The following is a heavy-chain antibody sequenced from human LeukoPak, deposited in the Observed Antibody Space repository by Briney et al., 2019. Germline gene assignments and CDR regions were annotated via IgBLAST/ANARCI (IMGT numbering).Heavy chain of an antibody. Sequence: SETLSLTCTVSGGSISSSSYYWGWIRQPPGKGLEWVGNIYYSGSTNLNSSLKSRVTISVDTSKNQFSLKLSSVTAADTAVYYCARLAPSNYHGGSGYLDYWGQGTLVTVSS. D-gene: IGHD3-22*01. J-gene: IGHJ4*02. CDR2: IYYSGST. V-gene: IGHV4-39*01. CDR3: ARLAPSNYHGGSGYLDY. CDR1: GGSISSSSYY.